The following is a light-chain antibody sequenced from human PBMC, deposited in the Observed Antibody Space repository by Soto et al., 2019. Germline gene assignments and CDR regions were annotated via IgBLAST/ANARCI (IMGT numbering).Light chain of an antibody. CDR2: DVS. V-gene: IGLV2-14*03. Sequence: QSVLTQPASVSGSPGQSITISCTGTSSDVGGYNYVSWYQQHPGKAPKLMIYDVSNRPSGVSNRFSGSKSGNTASLTISGLQAEDEADYYCSSYTSSSLHVFGTVTKVTVL. CDR3: SSYTSSSLHV. J-gene: IGLJ1*01. CDR1: SSDVGGYNY.